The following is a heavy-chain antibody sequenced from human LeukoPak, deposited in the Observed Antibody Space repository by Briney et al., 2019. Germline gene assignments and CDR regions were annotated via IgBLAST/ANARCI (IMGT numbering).Heavy chain of an antibody. Sequence: ASVKVSCKASGYTFTSYGISWVRQAPGQGLEWMGWISAYNGNTNYAQKLQGRVTMTTDTSTSTAYMELRSLRSDDTAVYYCARAAGRYDLWSGSRGYYYYYMDVWGKGTTVTVSS. CDR2: ISAYNGNT. D-gene: IGHD3-3*01. V-gene: IGHV1-18*01. CDR3: ARAAGRYDLWSGSRGYYYYYMDV. J-gene: IGHJ6*03. CDR1: GYTFTSYG.